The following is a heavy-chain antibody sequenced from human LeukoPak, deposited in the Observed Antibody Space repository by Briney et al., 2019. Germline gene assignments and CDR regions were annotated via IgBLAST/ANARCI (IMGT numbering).Heavy chain of an antibody. Sequence: GGSLRLSCVASGFTFSNYAMRWVRQAPGKGLEWVSAINGNGGATYYADSFKGRFLISRDDSKSTVYLRMNKLRAEDSGLYYCANGLAASGNFLLRDYYYFIDVWGKGATVIVS. CDR2: INGNGGAT. CDR3: ANGLAASGNFLLRDYYYFIDV. V-gene: IGHV3-23*01. CDR1: GFTFSNYA. J-gene: IGHJ6*03. D-gene: IGHD1-26*01.